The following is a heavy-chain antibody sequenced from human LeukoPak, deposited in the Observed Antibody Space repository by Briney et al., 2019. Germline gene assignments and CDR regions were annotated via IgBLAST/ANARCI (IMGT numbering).Heavy chain of an antibody. CDR1: GFTFSSYA. CDR3: AKGDEEMATISAFDI. CDR2: ISGSGGST. J-gene: IGHJ3*02. Sequence: GGSLRLSCAASGFTFSSYAMSWVRQAPGKGLEWVSVISGSGGSTYYGDSVKGRFTISRDNPKNTLYLQMNSLRAEDTAVYYCAKGDEEMATISAFDIWGQGTMVTVSS. D-gene: IGHD5-24*01. V-gene: IGHV3-23*01.